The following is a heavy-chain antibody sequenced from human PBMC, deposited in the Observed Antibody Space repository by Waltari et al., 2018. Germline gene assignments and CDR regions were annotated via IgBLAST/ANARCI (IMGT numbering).Heavy chain of an antibody. CDR2: IAGEGGNK. CDR3: ARDVGGATPFDF. D-gene: IGHD1-26*01. J-gene: IGHJ4*02. Sequence: EVQLLVAGGGLVQPGESLRLACSTSGFTFNNYGMAWVRQAPGKGLEWVSTIAGEGGNKHYPDSVQGRFTISRDNSQNTLYLQMNGLRVEDTAIYYCARDVGGATPFDFWDQGSLITVSS. CDR1: GFTFNNYG. V-gene: IGHV3-23*01.